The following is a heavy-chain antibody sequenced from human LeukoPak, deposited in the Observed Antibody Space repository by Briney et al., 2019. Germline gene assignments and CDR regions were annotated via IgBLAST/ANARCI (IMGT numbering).Heavy chain of an antibody. CDR2: IYSGGST. Sequence: PGGSLRLSCAASGFTVSSNYMSWVRQAPGKGLEWVSVIYSGGSTYYADSVKGRFTISRDNSKNTLYLQMNSLRAEDTAVYYCARGRRYYDSSGYYLFNPREYYFDYWGQGTLVTVSS. CDR3: ARGRRYYDSSGYYLFNPREYYFDY. J-gene: IGHJ4*02. D-gene: IGHD3-22*01. V-gene: IGHV3-53*01. CDR1: GFTVSSNY.